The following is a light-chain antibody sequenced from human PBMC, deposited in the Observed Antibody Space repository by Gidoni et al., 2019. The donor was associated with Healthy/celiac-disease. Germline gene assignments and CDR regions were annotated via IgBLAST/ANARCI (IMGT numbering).Light chain of an antibody. J-gene: IGKJ1*01. V-gene: IGKV3-15*01. CDR1: QSVSSN. CDR2: GAS. CDR3: QQYNNWRGT. Sequence: IVMTPSPATLSVSPGERATLSCRASQSVSSNLAWYQQKPGQAPRLLIYGASTRATGIPARFSGSGSGTEFTLTISSLQSEDFAIYYCQQYNNWRGTFGQGTKVEIK.